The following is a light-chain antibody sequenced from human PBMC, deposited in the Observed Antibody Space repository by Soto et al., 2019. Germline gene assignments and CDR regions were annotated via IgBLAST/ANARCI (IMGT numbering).Light chain of an antibody. CDR3: QHYGFSQWT. V-gene: IGKV3-20*01. J-gene: IGKJ1*01. CDR2: GVY. Sequence: IALTQSPGTLSLPPGARATLSCRASQTGSNSYLAWYQHKSGQAPRLLIYGVYSRATGIPDRFSGSGSGTEFTLTITRLEPEDSAVYFCQHYGFSQWTFGQGTKVDIK. CDR1: QTGSNSY.